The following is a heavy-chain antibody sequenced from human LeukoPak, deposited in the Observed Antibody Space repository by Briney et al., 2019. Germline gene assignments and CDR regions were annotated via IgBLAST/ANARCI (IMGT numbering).Heavy chain of an antibody. CDR3: ARAGTNLEGHDY. D-gene: IGHD3-10*01. Sequence: PSETLSLTCAVYGGSFSGYYWSWIRQPPGKGLEWIGEINHSGSTNYNPSLKSRVTMSVDRSKNQFSLKLSSVTAADTAVYFCARAGTNLEGHDYWGPGTLVTVSS. CDR1: GGSFSGYY. CDR2: INHSGST. J-gene: IGHJ4*02. V-gene: IGHV4-34*01.